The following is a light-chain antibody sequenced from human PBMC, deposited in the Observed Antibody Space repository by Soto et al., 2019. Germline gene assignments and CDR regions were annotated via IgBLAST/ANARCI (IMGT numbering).Light chain of an antibody. J-gene: IGKJ4*01. CDR3: QQYGGSPRVT. CDR1: QVVTSNY. CDR2: GSS. Sequence: EIVLTQSPGTLSLSPGERATLSCRASQVVTSNYLAWYQQKPGQAPRLLIYGSSIRATGIPDRFSGSVFGTDFTLTISRLEPEDFAVYYCQQYGGSPRVTFGGGTKVEIK. V-gene: IGKV3-20*01.